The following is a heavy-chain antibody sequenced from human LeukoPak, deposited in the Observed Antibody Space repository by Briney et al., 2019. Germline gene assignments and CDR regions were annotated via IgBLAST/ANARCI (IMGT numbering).Heavy chain of an antibody. Sequence: SETVSLTCTVSGGSISSYYRSWIRQPAGKGLEWIGRIYTSGSTNYNPSLKSRVTMSVDTSKNQFSLKLSSVTAADTAVYYCARDVYSSSWYGAFYSWFDPWGQGTLVTVSS. CDR1: GGSISSYY. V-gene: IGHV4-4*07. J-gene: IGHJ5*02. D-gene: IGHD6-13*01. CDR2: IYTSGST. CDR3: ARDVYSSSWYGAFYSWFDP.